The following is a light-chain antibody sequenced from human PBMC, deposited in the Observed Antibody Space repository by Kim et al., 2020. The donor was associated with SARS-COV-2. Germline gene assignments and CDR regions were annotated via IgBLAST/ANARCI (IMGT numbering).Light chain of an antibody. V-gene: IGLV4-69*01. J-gene: IGLJ3*02. CDR2: VNRDGSH. Sequence: QLALTQSPSASASLGASVQLTCILSSGHSSYAIAWHQQQPGKGPRFLMKVNRDGSHIKGDGIPDRFSVSTSGAERYLTISSLQPEDEADYYCQTWDTGIRVFGGGTQLTVL. CDR1: SGHSSYA. CDR3: QTWDTGIRV.